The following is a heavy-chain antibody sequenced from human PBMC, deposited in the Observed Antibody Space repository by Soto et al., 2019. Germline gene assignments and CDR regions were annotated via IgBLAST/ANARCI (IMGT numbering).Heavy chain of an antibody. CDR1: GGTFSSYA. Sequence: QVQLVQSGAEVKKAGSSVKVSCKASGGTFSSYAITWVRQAPGQGLEWMGTIVPLFGTANYAQKLQGRVTITADESTSTAYLELSCLRSEDTAVYYCARRTDCISNSCYDYWGQGTVVTVSS. V-gene: IGHV1-69*15. CDR3: ARRTDCISNSCYDY. CDR2: IVPLFGTA. J-gene: IGHJ4*02. D-gene: IGHD2-2*01.